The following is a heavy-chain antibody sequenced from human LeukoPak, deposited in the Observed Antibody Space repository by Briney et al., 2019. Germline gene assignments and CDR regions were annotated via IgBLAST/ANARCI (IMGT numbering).Heavy chain of an antibody. D-gene: IGHD6-25*01. V-gene: IGHV3-74*01. CDR1: GFTFSNYW. CDR2: INSDGSST. CDR3: ARGDSIAAATHYYYYYGMDV. J-gene: IGHJ6*02. Sequence: GGSLRLSCAASGFTFSNYWMHWVRQAPGKGLVWVSRINSDGSSTSYADSVKGRFTISRDNAKNTLYLQMNSLRAEDTAVYYCARGDSIAAATHYYYYYGMDVWGQGTTVTVSS.